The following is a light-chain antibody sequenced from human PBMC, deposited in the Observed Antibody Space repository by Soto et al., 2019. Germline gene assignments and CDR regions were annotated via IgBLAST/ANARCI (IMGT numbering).Light chain of an antibody. CDR2: GAS. V-gene: IGKV3-20*01. CDR1: QSVSRR. J-gene: IGKJ5*01. Sequence: EVVLTQSPGTLSLAPGGRATLSCRASQSVSRRLAWYQQRPVQSPRLLISGASMRASGVPVRFIGSGSGTDFTLTITRLEPEDFAVYYRQQYGGSPITLGLGTRLEI. CDR3: QQYGGSPIT.